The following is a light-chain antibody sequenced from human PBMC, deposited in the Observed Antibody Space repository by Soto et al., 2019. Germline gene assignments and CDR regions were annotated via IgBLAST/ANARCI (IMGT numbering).Light chain of an antibody. J-gene: IGKJ1*01. V-gene: IGKV3-15*01. CDR1: QSVSNN. CDR3: QQYHFWWT. Sequence: EIVMTQSPATLSMSPGERATLSCRASQSVSNNFAWYQQKPGQAPRLLIYGASTRATGVPARFSGSGSETEFTLTISSLQSEDSAVYYCQQYHFWWTFGLATKMEIK. CDR2: GAS.